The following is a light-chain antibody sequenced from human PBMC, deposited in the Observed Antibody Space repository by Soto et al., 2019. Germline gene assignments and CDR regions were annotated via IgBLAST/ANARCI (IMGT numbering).Light chain of an antibody. J-gene: IGKJ2*01. Sequence: EIVLTQSPGTMSLSPVERAILSCRATLSVDSTYLAWYQQKPDQSPRLLIFATFGSAAGIADSVSGSGSGTDFTLTISSLEADDVAVYFCQQYDTSPPMYTFGQGTKVDIK. V-gene: IGKV3-20*01. CDR1: LSVDSTY. CDR3: QQYDTSPPMYT. CDR2: ATF.